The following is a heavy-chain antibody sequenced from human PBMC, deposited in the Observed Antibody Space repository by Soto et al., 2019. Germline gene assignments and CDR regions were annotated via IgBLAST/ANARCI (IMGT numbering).Heavy chain of an antibody. J-gene: IGHJ5*02. CDR3: AWDILTGYYNRWFGP. Sequence: SETLSLTCTVSGGSISSGGYYWSWIRQHPGKGLEWIGYIYYSGSTYYNPSLKSRVTISVDTSKNQFSLKLSSVTAADTAVYYCAWDILTGYYNRWFGPWGRGTLVTVSS. CDR2: IYYSGST. CDR1: GGSISSGGYY. D-gene: IGHD3-9*01. V-gene: IGHV4-31*03.